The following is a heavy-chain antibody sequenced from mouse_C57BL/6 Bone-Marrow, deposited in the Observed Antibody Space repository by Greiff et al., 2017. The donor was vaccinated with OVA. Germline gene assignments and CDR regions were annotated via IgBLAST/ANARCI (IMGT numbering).Heavy chain of an antibody. J-gene: IGHJ4*01. Sequence: EVHLVESGGDLVKPGGSLKLSCAASGFTFSSYGMSWVRQTPDKRLEWVATINSGGSFTYYSDSVKGRFTISRDNAENTLYLQLSSLKSEDTAMFYCARVYDTLYYYALDYWGQGTSVTVSS. CDR2: INSGGSFT. V-gene: IGHV5-6*01. CDR1: GFTFSSYG. CDR3: ARVYDTLYYYALDY. D-gene: IGHD2-12*01.